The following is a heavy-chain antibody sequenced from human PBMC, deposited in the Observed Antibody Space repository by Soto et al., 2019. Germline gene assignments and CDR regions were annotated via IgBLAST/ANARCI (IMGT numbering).Heavy chain of an antibody. Sequence: QVQLVESGGGVVQPGRSLRLSCAASGFTFSSYAMHWVRQAPGKGLEWVAVISYDGSNKYYADSVKGRFTISRDNSKITVYLQMNSLRAEDTAVYYCARGRGGINGTTHWFDPWGQGTLVTVFS. CDR1: GFTFSSYA. CDR2: ISYDGSNK. CDR3: ARGRGGINGTTHWFDP. V-gene: IGHV3-30-3*01. D-gene: IGHD1-7*01. J-gene: IGHJ5*02.